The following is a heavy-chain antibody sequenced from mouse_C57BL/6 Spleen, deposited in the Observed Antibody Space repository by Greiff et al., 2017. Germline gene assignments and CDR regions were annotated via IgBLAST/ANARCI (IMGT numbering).Heavy chain of an antibody. V-gene: IGHV1-4*01. D-gene: IGHD1-1*01. CDR2: INPSSGYT. Sequence: VQLQQSGAELARPGASVKMSCKASGYTFTSYTMHWVKQRPGQGLEWIGYINPSSGYTKYNQKCKDKASLTADKSSSTAYMQMSSLTSEDSAVYYCARPDYYGSSSDYWGQGTTLTVSS. CDR1: GYTFTSYT. CDR3: ARPDYYGSSSDY. J-gene: IGHJ2*01.